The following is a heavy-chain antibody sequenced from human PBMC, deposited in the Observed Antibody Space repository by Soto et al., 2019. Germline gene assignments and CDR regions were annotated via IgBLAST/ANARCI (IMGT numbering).Heavy chain of an antibody. D-gene: IGHD5-18*01. Sequence: SETPSLTFAVSGGSISSGGYSWTWIRQPPGKGLEWVGHTYHTGTAYYSPSLKSRVTISVDTSKNQFSLKLTSATAADTAVYYCARDRGYSYGSNWFDPWGQRTLVTVSS. J-gene: IGHJ5*02. CDR1: GGSISSGGYS. CDR2: TYHTGTA. V-gene: IGHV4-30-2*01. CDR3: ARDRGYSYGSNWFDP.